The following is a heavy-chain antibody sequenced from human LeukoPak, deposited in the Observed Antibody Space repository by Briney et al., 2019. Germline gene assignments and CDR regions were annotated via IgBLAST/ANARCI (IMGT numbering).Heavy chain of an antibody. CDR3: ARVPPRGQQLVRDY. CDR2: INHSGST. Sequence: SETLSLTCAVYGGSFSGYYWSWIRQPPGKGLEWIGEINHSGSTNYNPSLKSRVTISVDTSKNQFSLKLSSVTAADTAVYYCARVPPRGQQLVRDYWGQGTLVTVSS. V-gene: IGHV4-34*01. J-gene: IGHJ4*02. D-gene: IGHD6-13*01. CDR1: GGSFSGYY.